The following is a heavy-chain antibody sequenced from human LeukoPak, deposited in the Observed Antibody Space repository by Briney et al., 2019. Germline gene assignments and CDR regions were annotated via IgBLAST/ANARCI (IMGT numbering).Heavy chain of an antibody. V-gene: IGHV3-7*01. J-gene: IGHJ4*02. CDR3: ATGWSHHDY. D-gene: IGHD3-3*01. Sequence: HPGGSLRLSCAASGFTFSRYWMTWVRQAPEKGLEWVANIKEDGSEKYSVDSVRGRFTISRDNTKNSLFLEINSLRAEDTAVYYCATGWSHHDYWGQGTLVTVSS. CDR1: GFTFSRYW. CDR2: IKEDGSEK.